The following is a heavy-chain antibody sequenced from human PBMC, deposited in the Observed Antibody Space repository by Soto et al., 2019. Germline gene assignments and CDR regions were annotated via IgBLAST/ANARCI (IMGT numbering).Heavy chain of an antibody. CDR1: GFTFSSYA. CDR2: ISYDGSNK. CDR3: AFGNLSYYFDF. Sequence: PGGSLRLSCAASGFTFSSYAMHWVRQAPGKGLEWVAVISYDGSNKYYADSVKGRFTISRDNSKNTLYLQMNSLRAEDTAVYHCAFGNLSYYFDFWGQGTPVTVSS. V-gene: IGHV3-30-3*01. J-gene: IGHJ4*02. D-gene: IGHD3-16*01.